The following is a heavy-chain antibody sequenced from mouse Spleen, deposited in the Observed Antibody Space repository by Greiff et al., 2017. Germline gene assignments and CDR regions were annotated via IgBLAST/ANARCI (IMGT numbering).Heavy chain of an antibody. V-gene: IGHV5-17*01. CDR2: ISSGSSTI. Sequence: EVKLMESGGGLVKPGGSLKLSCAASGFTFSDYGMHWVRQAPEKGLEWVAYISSGSSTIYYADTVKGRFTISRDNAKNTLFLQMTSLRSEDTAMYYCARKATWRYFDVWGAGTTVTVSS. CDR1: GFTFSDYG. CDR3: ARKATWRYFDV. J-gene: IGHJ1*01.